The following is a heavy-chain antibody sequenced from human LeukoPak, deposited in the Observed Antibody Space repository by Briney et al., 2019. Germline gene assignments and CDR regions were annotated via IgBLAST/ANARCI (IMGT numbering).Heavy chain of an antibody. CDR1: GYTFTSYG. CDR3: ATATGSYCSGGSCANWFDP. CDR2: ISAYNGNT. D-gene: IGHD2-15*01. J-gene: IGHJ5*02. Sequence: ASVKVSCKASGYTFTSYGITWVRQAPGLGLEWMGWISAYNGNTHYAQKFQGRVTMTTDTSTSTAYMELRSLRSDDTAVYYCATATGSYCSGGSCANWFDPSSQGSLVTVSS. V-gene: IGHV1-18*01.